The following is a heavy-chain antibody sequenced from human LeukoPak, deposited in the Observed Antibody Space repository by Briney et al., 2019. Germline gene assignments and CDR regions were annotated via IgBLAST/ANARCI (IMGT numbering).Heavy chain of an antibody. Sequence: SETLSPTCTVSGGSTSSSSYYWGWIRQPPGNGLEWIGSIYYSGSTYYNPSLKSRVTISVDTSKNQFSLKLSSVTAADTAVYYCARSHGQEMGGENDAFDIWGQGTMVTVSS. CDR1: GGSTSSSSYY. CDR2: IYYSGST. V-gene: IGHV4-39*01. CDR3: ARSHGQEMGGENDAFDI. J-gene: IGHJ3*02. D-gene: IGHD3-16*01.